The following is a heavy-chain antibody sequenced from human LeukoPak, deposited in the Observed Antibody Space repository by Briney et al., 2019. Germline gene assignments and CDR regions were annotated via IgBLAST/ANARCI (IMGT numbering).Heavy chain of an antibody. J-gene: IGHJ5*02. CDR3: ARFTTVVTTNWFDP. Sequence: SETLSLTCAVYGGSFSGYYWSWIRQPPGKGLEWIGEINHSGSTNYNPSLNSRVTISVDTSKNQFSLKLSSVTAADTAVYYCARFTTVVTTNWFDPWGHRALVTVSS. V-gene: IGHV4-34*01. CDR2: INHSGST. D-gene: IGHD4-23*01. CDR1: GGSFSGYY.